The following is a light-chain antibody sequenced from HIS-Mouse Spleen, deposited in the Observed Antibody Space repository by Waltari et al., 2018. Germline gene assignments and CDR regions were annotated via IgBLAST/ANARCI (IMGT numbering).Light chain of an antibody. CDR3: YSTDSSGNHRV. J-gene: IGLJ2*01. CDR1: ALPQKY. V-gene: IGLV3-10*01. CDR2: EDS. Sequence: SYELTQPPSLSVSPVQTARITCSGDALPQKYAYWYQQKSGQAPVLVIYEDSKRPSGIPERFSGSSSGTMATLTISGAQVEDEADYYCYSTDSSGNHRVFGGGTKLTVL.